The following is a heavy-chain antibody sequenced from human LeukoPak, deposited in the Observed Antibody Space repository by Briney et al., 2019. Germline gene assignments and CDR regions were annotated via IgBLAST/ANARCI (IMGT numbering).Heavy chain of an antibody. D-gene: IGHD1-26*01. V-gene: IGHV4-34*01. CDR3: ARGPRCSGSHKLYFDY. CDR2: INHSGST. J-gene: IGHJ4*02. CDR1: GGSFSGYY. Sequence: SETLSLTCAVYGGSFSGYYWSWIRQPPGKGLEWIGEINHSGSTNYNPSLKSRVTISVDTSKNQFSLKLSSVTAADTAVYYCARGPRCSGSHKLYFDYWGQGTLVTVSS.